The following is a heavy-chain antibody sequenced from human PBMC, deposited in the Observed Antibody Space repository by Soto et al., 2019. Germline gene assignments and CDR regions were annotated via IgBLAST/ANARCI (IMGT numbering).Heavy chain of an antibody. Sequence: QVQLVESGGGVVQPGKSPRLSCAASGFTFSTYGMHWVRQAPGKGLEWVAVIWYDGSNKYHGDSLKGRFTISRDNSKNPLYLQINNLRAEDTAVYYCGRDGALGDTAVVDSWGQGTLVTVSS. CDR1: GFTFSTYG. D-gene: IGHD5-18*01. V-gene: IGHV3-33*01. CDR2: IWYDGSNK. CDR3: GRDGALGDTAVVDS. J-gene: IGHJ4*02.